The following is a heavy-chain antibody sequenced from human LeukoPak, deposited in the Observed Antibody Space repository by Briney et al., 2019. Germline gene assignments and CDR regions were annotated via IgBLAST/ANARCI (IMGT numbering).Heavy chain of an antibody. D-gene: IGHD3-10*01. J-gene: IGHJ5*02. Sequence: GASVKVSCKASGYTFTGYYMHWVRQAPGQGLEWMGWINPNSGGTNYAQKFQGRVTMTRDTSISTAYMELSRLRSEDTAVYYCARARITMVRGVIFWFDPWGQGTLVTVSS. CDR1: GYTFTGYY. V-gene: IGHV1-2*02. CDR3: ARARITMVRGVIFWFDP. CDR2: INPNSGGT.